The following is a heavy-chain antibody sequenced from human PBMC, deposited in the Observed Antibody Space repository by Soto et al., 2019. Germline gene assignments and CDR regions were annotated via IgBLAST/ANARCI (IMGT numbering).Heavy chain of an antibody. V-gene: IGHV1-69*06. D-gene: IGHD5-12*01. CDR2: IIPIFGTA. Sequence: SVKVSCKASGYTFTSYDINWVRQATGQGLEWMGGIIPIFGTANYAQKFQGRVTITADKSTSTAYMELSSLRSEDTAVYYCASGMATIGKLDYWGQGTLVTVSS. CDR3: ASGMATIGKLDY. J-gene: IGHJ4*02. CDR1: GYTFTSYD.